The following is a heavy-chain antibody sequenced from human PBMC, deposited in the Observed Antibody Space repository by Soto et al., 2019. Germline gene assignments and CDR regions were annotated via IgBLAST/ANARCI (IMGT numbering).Heavy chain of an antibody. V-gene: IGHV1-69*01. CDR3: ANSRGGTFLGYHGMDI. CDR1: GGTFSSRA. CDR2: IIPVFGRV. Sequence: QVQLVQYGPEVKKTGTSVKVSCKASGGTFSSRAISWVRQAPGQGLEWMGGIIPVFGRVNYAEKFQDRVTITADESTGTVYMELRRLGSEYTALYYCANSRGGTFLGYHGMDIWGQGTTVSVSS. J-gene: IGHJ6*02. D-gene: IGHD3-16*01.